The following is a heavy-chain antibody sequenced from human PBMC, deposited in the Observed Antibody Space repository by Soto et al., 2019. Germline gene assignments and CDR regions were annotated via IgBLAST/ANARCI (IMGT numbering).Heavy chain of an antibody. J-gene: IGHJ4*02. D-gene: IGHD2-2*03. CDR1: GYTFTGYY. V-gene: IGHV1-2*02. Sequence: QVQLVQSGAEVKKPGASVKVSCKASGYTFTGYYMHWVRQAPGQGLEWMGGINPNSGDTNSAQKFQGRVTMTRDTSISTAYMELSRLRSDDTAVYYCARGAPWMYGPADYWGQGTLVTVSS. CDR3: ARGAPWMYGPADY. CDR2: INPNSGDT.